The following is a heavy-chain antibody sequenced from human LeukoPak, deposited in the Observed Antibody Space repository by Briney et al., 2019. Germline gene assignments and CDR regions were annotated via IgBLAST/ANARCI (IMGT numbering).Heavy chain of an antibody. Sequence: SETLSLTCAVYGGSFSGYYWSWIRQPPGKGLEWIGEINHSGSTNYNPSLKSRVTISVDTSKNQFSLKLSSVTAADTAVYYCARDRLEFYGDYDYWGQGTLVTVSS. J-gene: IGHJ4*02. CDR3: ARDRLEFYGDYDY. D-gene: IGHD4-17*01. CDR2: INHSGST. V-gene: IGHV4-34*01. CDR1: GGSFSGYY.